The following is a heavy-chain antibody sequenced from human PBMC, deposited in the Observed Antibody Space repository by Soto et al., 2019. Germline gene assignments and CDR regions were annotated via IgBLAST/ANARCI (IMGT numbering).Heavy chain of an antibody. V-gene: IGHV5-10-1*01. CDR3: ARLGSGHSYMVS. D-gene: IGHD3-10*01. CDR1: GFTFTSYW. Sequence: EVQLEQSGAEVKKPGESLRISCKGSGFTFTSYWISWLRQMPGKGLEWMGRIDPSDSYTNYSPSFQGHVTISADKSISTAYLQGSSLKASDTAMYDCARLGSGHSYMVSWGQGTLVTVSS. J-gene: IGHJ5*02. CDR2: IDPSDSYT.